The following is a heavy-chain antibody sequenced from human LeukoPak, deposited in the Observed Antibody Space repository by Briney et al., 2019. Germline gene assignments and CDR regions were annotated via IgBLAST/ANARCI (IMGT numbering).Heavy chain of an antibody. Sequence: PSETLPLTCTVSGGSISSYYWSWIRQPPGKGLEWIGYIYYSGSTNYNPSLKSRVTISVDTSKNQLSLKLSSVTAADTAVYYCARASMVLDAFDIWGQGTMVTVSS. CDR2: IYYSGST. CDR1: GGSISSYY. D-gene: IGHD3-10*01. V-gene: IGHV4-59*01. J-gene: IGHJ3*02. CDR3: ARASMVLDAFDI.